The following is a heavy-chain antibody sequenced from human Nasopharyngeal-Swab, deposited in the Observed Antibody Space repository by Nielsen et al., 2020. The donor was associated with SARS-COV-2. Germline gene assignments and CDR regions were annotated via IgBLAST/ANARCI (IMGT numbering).Heavy chain of an antibody. D-gene: IGHD1-1*01. J-gene: IGHJ4*02. CDR3: ARAPGTTGIDY. Sequence: WVRQAPGQGLEWMGWINPNSGGTNYAQKFQGWVTMTRDTSISTAYMELSRLRSDDTAVYYCARAPGTTGIDYWGQGTLVTVSS. V-gene: IGHV1-2*04. CDR2: INPNSGGT.